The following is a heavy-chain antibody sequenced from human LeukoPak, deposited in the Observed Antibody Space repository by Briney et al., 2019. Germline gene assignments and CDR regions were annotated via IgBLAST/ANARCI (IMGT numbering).Heavy chain of an antibody. D-gene: IGHD3-10*01. CDR1: GFTVSRNY. CDR3: VRSYYPNWFDP. CDR2: IYSGGTI. Sequence: GGSLRLSCVASGFTVSRNYMTWVRQPPGKGLEWVSVIYSGGTIYYADSVKGRFTISRDNSKNSLFLQMNSLRAEDTAVYYCVRSYYPNWFDPWGQGTLVTVSS. J-gene: IGHJ5*02. V-gene: IGHV3-53*01.